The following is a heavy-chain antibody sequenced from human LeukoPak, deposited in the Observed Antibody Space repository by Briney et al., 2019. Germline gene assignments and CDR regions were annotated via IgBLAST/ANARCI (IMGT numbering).Heavy chain of an antibody. D-gene: IGHD6-19*01. CDR1: GFTFSSYG. CDR3: AMRTPTAGTFDY. CDR2: ISYDRSNK. V-gene: IGHV3-30*03. Sequence: PGGSLRLSCAASGFTFSSYGLHWVRQAPGKGLEWVAVISYDRSNKYYADSVEGRFTISRDNSKNTLYLQMNSLRAEDTAVYYYAMRTPTAGTFDYWGQGTLVIVSS. J-gene: IGHJ4*02.